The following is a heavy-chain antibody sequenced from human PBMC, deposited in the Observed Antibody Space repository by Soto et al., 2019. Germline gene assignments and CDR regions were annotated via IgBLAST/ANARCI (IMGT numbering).Heavy chain of an antibody. J-gene: IGHJ4*02. CDR1: GGSISSGGYY. Sequence: SETLSLTCTVSGGSISSGGYYWSWIRQHPGKGLEWIGYIYYSGSTYYNPSLKSRVTISVDTSKNQFSLKLSSVTAADTAFYYCARDVGPVTIFGEALSGYFDFWGQGTLVTVSS. D-gene: IGHD3-3*01. CDR3: ARDVGPVTIFGEALSGYFDF. V-gene: IGHV4-31*03. CDR2: IYYSGST.